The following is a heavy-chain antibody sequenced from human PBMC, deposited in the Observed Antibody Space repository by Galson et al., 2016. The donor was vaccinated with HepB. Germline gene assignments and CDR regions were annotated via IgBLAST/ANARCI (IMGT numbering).Heavy chain of an antibody. Sequence: SVKVSCKASGYGFTNYYIHWLRQAPGQGLEWLGIINPNGGRNTDTQKIRGRVTMASDTSASTVYMELTRLTSEDTAIYFCARDGGLNIPAAFDGRSDSRGKTSLDCWGQGTQVTVSS. CDR1: GYGFTNYY. CDR3: ARDGGLNIPAAFDGRSDSRGKTSLDC. J-gene: IGHJ4*02. V-gene: IGHV1-46*01. D-gene: IGHD2-2*01. CDR2: INPNGGRN.